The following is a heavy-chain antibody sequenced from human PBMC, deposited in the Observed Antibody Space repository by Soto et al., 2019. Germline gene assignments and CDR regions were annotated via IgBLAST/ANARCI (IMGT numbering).Heavy chain of an antibody. CDR3: ARDPKTSGGQHWAFNYFDS. D-gene: IGHD7-27*01. V-gene: IGHV3-30-3*01. Sequence: GGSLRLSCAASGFSFSISPMHWVRQAPGKGPEWVALISYDGTNKFYADSVKGRFTISRDNSKSTLYLQVDSLRPEDAAVYYCARDPKTSGGQHWAFNYFDSWGQGTLVIVS. CDR1: GFSFSISP. J-gene: IGHJ4*02. CDR2: ISYDGTNK.